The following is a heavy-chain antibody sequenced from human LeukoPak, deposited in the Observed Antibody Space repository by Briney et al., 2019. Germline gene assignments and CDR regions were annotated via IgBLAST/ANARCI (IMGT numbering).Heavy chain of an antibody. Sequence: SVKVSCKASGGTLSSYAISWVRQAPGQGLEWKGGIIPIFGTANYAQKFQGRVTITADESTSTAYMELSSLRSEDTAVYYCARDDSIAVAGTSYYYGMDVWGQGTTVTVSS. CDR2: IIPIFGTA. D-gene: IGHD6-19*01. CDR3: ARDDSIAVAGTSYYYGMDV. V-gene: IGHV1-69*13. CDR1: GGTLSSYA. J-gene: IGHJ6*02.